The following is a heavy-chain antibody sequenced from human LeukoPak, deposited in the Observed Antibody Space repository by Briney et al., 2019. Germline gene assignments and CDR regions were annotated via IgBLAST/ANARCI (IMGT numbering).Heavy chain of an antibody. D-gene: IGHD3-9*01. Sequence: PSETLSLTCAVYGGSFSGYYWSWIRQPPGKGLEWIGEINHSGSTNYNPPLKSRVTISVDTSKNQFSLKLSSVTAADTAVYYCARGRRYFDWLFPFDYWGQGTLVTVSS. CDR2: INHSGST. J-gene: IGHJ4*02. CDR1: GGSFSGYY. CDR3: ARGRRYFDWLFPFDY. V-gene: IGHV4-34*01.